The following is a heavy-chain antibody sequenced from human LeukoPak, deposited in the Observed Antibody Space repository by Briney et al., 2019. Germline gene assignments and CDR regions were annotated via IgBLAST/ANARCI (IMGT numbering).Heavy chain of an antibody. CDR3: AKDLRSAWYYFDD. CDR2: ISGSAGNT. CDR1: GFTFSSYA. J-gene: IGHJ4*02. Sequence: GSLRLSCEASGFTFSSYAMSWVRQAPGKGLGWVSGISGSAGNTYYADSVKGRFTISRDNSKNTLYLQMNSLRAEDTAVYYCAKDLRSAWYYFDDWGQGTLVTVSS. D-gene: IGHD6-19*01. V-gene: IGHV3-23*01.